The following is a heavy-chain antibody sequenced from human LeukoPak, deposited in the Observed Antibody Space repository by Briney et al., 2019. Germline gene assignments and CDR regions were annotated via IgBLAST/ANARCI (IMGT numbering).Heavy chain of an antibody. Sequence: GGSLRLSCAASGFTFSSYAMHWVRQAPGKGLEWVAVISYDGSNKYYADSVKGRFTISRDNSKNTLYLQMNSLRAEDTAVYYCARDLSSSSWPNYYFDYWGQGTLVTVSS. J-gene: IGHJ4*02. D-gene: IGHD6-13*01. CDR3: ARDLSSSSWPNYYFDY. CDR1: GFTFSSYA. V-gene: IGHV3-30-3*01. CDR2: ISYDGSNK.